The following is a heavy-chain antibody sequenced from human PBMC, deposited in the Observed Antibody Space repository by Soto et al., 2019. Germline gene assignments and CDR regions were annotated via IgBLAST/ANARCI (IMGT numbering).Heavy chain of an antibody. Sequence: SETLSLTCAVYGGSFSGYYWSWIRQPPGKGLEWIGEINHSGSTNYNPSLKSRVTISVDTSKNQFSLKLSSVTAADTAVYYCARSYSSGWWVDYFDYWGQGTLVTV. J-gene: IGHJ4*02. CDR1: GGSFSGYY. D-gene: IGHD6-19*01. CDR2: INHSGST. V-gene: IGHV4-34*01. CDR3: ARSYSSGWWVDYFDY.